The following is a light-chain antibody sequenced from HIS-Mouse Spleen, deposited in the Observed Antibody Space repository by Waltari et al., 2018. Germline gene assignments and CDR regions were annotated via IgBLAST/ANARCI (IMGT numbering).Light chain of an antibody. CDR1: ALPKKY. CDR2: EDS. V-gene: IGLV3-10*01. J-gene: IGLJ3*02. Sequence: SYELTQPPSVSVSPGQTARITCSGDALPKKYAYWYQQKSGQAPVLVIYEDSKRPSGVLGGFFGARSGTMATLTISGAQVEDEADYYCYSTDSSGNHRRVFGGGTKLTVL. CDR3: YSTDSSGNHRRV.